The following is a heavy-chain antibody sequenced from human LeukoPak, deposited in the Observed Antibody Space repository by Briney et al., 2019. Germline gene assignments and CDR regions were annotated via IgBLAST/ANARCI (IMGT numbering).Heavy chain of an antibody. CDR2: ISGSGGST. CDR3: AKDRVAFGGADAFDM. V-gene: IGHV3-23*01. D-gene: IGHD3-16*01. Sequence: PGGSLRLSCAASGFTFSSYAMSWVRQAPGKGLEWVSGISGSGGSTFYADSVEGRFTISRDNSKNTLYLQMNSLRAEDTAVYYCAKDRVAFGGADAFDMWGQGTMVTVSS. J-gene: IGHJ3*02. CDR1: GFTFSSYA.